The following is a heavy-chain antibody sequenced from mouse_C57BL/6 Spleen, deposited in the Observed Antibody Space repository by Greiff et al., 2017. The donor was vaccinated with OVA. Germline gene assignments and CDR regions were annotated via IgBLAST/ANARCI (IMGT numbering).Heavy chain of an antibody. D-gene: IGHD3-1*01. J-gene: IGHJ4*01. Sequence: QVQLKQSGAELVRPGASVKLSCKASGYTFTDYYINWVKQRPGQGLEWIARIYPGSGNTYYNEKFKGKATLTAEKSSSTAYMQLSSLTSEDSAVYFCARSGDYDAMDYWGQGTSVTVSS. V-gene: IGHV1-76*01. CDR1: GYTFTDYY. CDR3: ARSGDYDAMDY. CDR2: IYPGSGNT.